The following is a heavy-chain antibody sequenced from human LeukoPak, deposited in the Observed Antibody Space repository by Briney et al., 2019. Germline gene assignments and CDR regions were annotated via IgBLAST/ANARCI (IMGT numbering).Heavy chain of an antibody. J-gene: IGHJ3*02. Sequence: SETLSLTCAVSGGSISSYYWSWIRQPPGKGLEWIGYIYYSGSTNYNPSLKRRVTISVDTSKNQFSLKLSSVTAADTAVYYCARQSYCSGGSCPLQGAFDIWGQGTMVTVSS. V-gene: IGHV4-59*08. D-gene: IGHD2-15*01. CDR3: ARQSYCSGGSCPLQGAFDI. CDR2: IYYSGST. CDR1: GGSISSYY.